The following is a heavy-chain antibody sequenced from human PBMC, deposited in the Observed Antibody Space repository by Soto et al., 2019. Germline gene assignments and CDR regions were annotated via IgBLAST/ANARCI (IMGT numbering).Heavy chain of an antibody. V-gene: IGHV1-69*13. CDR1: AGSFSNYA. D-gene: IGHD4-4*01. Sequence: SLKVACKTSAGSFSNYAISWVRQAPGQGLEWMGAIIPMFGTANYAQMFQGRVTITADESTNTAYMEVSSLRSEDSAVYYCARGATVTREYFYGMDVWGQGTTVTVSS. CDR3: ARGATVTREYFYGMDV. J-gene: IGHJ6*02. CDR2: IIPMFGTA.